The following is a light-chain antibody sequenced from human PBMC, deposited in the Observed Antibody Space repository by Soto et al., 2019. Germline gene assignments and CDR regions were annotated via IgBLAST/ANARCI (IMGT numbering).Light chain of an antibody. CDR1: QSLLHSNGYNY. Sequence: DIVMTQSPLSLPVTPGEPASISCRSSQSLLHSNGYNYLDWYLQKPGQSPQLLIYLGSNRASGVPDRFSGSGSGTDFTLKISRVEAEDVGVYYCMQGTHYFGQGTRLEIK. J-gene: IGKJ5*01. CDR2: LGS. V-gene: IGKV2-28*01. CDR3: MQGTHY.